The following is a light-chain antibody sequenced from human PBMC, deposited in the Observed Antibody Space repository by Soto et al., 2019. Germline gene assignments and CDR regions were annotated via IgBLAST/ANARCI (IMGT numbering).Light chain of an antibody. Sequence: EIVMTQSPATLSVSPGERATLSCRASQSVSSNLGWYQQKPGQAPRLLIYGASTRTTGIPVRFSGSGSGTEFTLTISSLQSEDFAVYYSQQYNNWPPITFGQGTRLEIK. V-gene: IGKV3D-15*01. CDR2: GAS. CDR3: QQYNNWPPIT. J-gene: IGKJ5*01. CDR1: QSVSSN.